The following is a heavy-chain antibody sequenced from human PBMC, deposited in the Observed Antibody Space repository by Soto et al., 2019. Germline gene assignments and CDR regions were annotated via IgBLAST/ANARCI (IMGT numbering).Heavy chain of an antibody. Sequence: PSENLSLTLTVSGGSITTVGNYWSVIRQFPVKGLERIGHISYSGSTNSNPSLMSRLSMSVDTSKNQFSLELSSVTAADTAVYYCARLLGSGNYLGIFDAFDIWGQGTVVPVSS. CDR2: ISYSGST. CDR1: GGSITTVGNY. V-gene: IGHV4-31*02. J-gene: IGHJ3*02. CDR3: ARLLGSGNYLGIFDAFDI. D-gene: IGHD1-26*01.